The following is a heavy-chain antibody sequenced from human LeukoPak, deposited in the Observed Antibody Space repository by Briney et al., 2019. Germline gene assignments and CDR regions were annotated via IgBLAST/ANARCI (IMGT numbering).Heavy chain of an antibody. Sequence: ASVNVSCKASGYTFSGYYVHWVRQAPGQGLEWMGWINPNSGGTYYAQKFQGRVTMTRDPSISTAYMELSRLRSDDTAVFYCARVAHNYDLLTGYYPYLDYFDFWGQGTLVTVSS. CDR3: ARVAHNYDLLTGYYPYLDYFDF. V-gene: IGHV1-2*02. D-gene: IGHD3-9*01. J-gene: IGHJ4*02. CDR1: GYTFSGYY. CDR2: INPNSGGT.